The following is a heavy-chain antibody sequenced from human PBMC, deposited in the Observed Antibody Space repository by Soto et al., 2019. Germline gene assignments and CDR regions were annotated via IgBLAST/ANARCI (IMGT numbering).Heavy chain of an antibody. CDR1: EFTFSRHG. V-gene: IGHV3-33*01. CDR2: IWSDGSNE. J-gene: IGHJ6*03. Sequence: QVQLVESGGGVVQPGRSLRLSCAVSEFTFSRHGMHWVRQAPGKGLQWVGVIWSDGSNEVYADSVKGRFIISRDNSKNILYLQMNSLRAEDTAVYYCSRERTFGDNKHNYMDVWGTGITVTVSS. CDR3: SRERTFGDNKHNYMDV. D-gene: IGHD3-10*01.